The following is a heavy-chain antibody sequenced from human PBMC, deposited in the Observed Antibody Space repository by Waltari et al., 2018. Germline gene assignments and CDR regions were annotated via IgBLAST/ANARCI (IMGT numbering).Heavy chain of an antibody. CDR2: MNSGASE. CDR3: AKSLLDVARDDLFEL. CDR1: GFRVSEDN. J-gene: IGHJ4*03. D-gene: IGHD6-6*01. Sequence: EVKLVESGGGLVRPGGSTRVSCEVSGFRVSEDNMNWVRQAPGGGLQWVSGMNSGASEVYEDSVRGRFTVARDESKNMFYLQMRDLRPEDTATYYCAKSLLDVARDDLFELWGQGTLVIVSS. V-gene: IGHV3-66*02.